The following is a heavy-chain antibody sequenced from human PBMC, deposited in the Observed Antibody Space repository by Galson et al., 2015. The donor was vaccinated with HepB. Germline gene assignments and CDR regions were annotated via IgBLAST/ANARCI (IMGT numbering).Heavy chain of an antibody. J-gene: IGHJ6*02. D-gene: IGHD3-22*01. CDR1: GFTFSNAW. CDR2: IKSKTDGGTT. Sequence: SLRLSCAASGFTFSNAWMSWVRQAPGKGLEWVGRIKSKTDGGTTDYAAPVKGRFTISRDDSKNTLYLQMNSLKTEDTAVYYCTTECDSSGYCPYYYYGMDVWGQGTTVTVSS. V-gene: IGHV3-15*01. CDR3: TTECDSSGYCPYYYYGMDV.